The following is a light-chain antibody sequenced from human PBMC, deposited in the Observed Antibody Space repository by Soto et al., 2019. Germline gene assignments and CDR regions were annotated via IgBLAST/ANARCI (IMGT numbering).Light chain of an antibody. V-gene: IGLV2-11*01. CDR1: SSDVGGYNY. Sequence: QSALTQPRSVSGSPGQSVTISCPGASSDVGGYNYVSWYQQHPGKAPKLMIYDVSKPPSGVSDRFSGSKSGNKASLTISGLQADDESDYYCCSYAGSSTYVVGAGTKVTVL. J-gene: IGLJ1*01. CDR2: DVS. CDR3: CSYAGSSTYV.